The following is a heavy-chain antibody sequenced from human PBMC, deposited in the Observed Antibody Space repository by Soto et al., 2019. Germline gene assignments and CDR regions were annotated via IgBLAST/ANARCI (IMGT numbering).Heavy chain of an antibody. CDR1: GGSISGYY. D-gene: IGHD1-1*01. CDR2: IHYTGST. V-gene: IGHV4-59*08. CDR3: ARHSNEYRKSLDN. Sequence: QLQLQESGPGLVKPSETLSLTCPVSGGSISGYYWSWIRQPPGKGLEWIAFIHYTGSTNSNPSLKSRVTISVDMSKNQFSLKLSSVTAADTAVYYCARHSNEYRKSLDNWGQGTLVTVSS. J-gene: IGHJ4*02.